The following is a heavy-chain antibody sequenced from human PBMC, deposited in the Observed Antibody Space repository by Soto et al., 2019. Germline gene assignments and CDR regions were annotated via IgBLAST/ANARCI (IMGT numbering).Heavy chain of an antibody. D-gene: IGHD5-18*01. V-gene: IGHV4-39*07. CDR1: GGSISSGSYY. J-gene: IGHJ6*02. CDR3: TRGRYSSGYVDYYYYGLDV. CDR2: MYHGGTT. Sequence: PSETLSLTCSVSGGSISSGSYYWGWIRQTPGRGLEWIASMYHGGTTYSNPTLKSRVTISVDTSKNQFSLKLSSVTAADTAMYYCTRGRYSSGYVDYYYYGLDVWGPGTTVTVSS.